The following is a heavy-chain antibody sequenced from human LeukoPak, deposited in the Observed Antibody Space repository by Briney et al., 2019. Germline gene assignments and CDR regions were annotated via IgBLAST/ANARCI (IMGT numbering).Heavy chain of an antibody. Sequence: SETLSLTCTVSGGSISSYFWSWLRQPPGKRLEWIGYISYSGSTDYNPSLKSRVTLSVDTSKNRLSLKLSSVTAADTAVYYCARKSSRGGFNGYDFWYFDLWGRGTLVTVAS. D-gene: IGHD5-12*01. CDR1: GGSISSYF. CDR3: ARKSSRGGFNGYDFWYFDL. CDR2: ISYSGST. J-gene: IGHJ2*01. V-gene: IGHV4-59*08.